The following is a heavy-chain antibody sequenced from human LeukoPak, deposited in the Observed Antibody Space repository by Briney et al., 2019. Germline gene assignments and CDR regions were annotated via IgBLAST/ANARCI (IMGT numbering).Heavy chain of an antibody. V-gene: IGHV3-7*03. Sequence: PGGSLRLSCAASGFSFSSYYMSWVRQAPGKGLEWVALINPDGSERYYVDSVKGRFTISRDNAKNSLYLQMDSLRDDDTAMYFCTRDLAAVPGPRMDVWGQGTTVTVS. CDR3: TRDLAAVPGPRMDV. D-gene: IGHD6-19*01. J-gene: IGHJ6*02. CDR1: GFSFSSYY. CDR2: INPDGSER.